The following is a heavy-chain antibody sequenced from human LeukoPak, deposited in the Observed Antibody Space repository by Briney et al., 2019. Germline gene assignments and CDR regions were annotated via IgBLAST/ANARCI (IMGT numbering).Heavy chain of an antibody. D-gene: IGHD3-3*01. V-gene: IGHV4-39*01. J-gene: IGHJ5*02. CDR2: IYYSGST. CDR3: ARPYGDFWSGGNWFDP. CDR1: GGSISSSSYY. Sequence: NPSETLSLTCTVSGGSISSSSYYWGRIRQPPGKGLEWIGSIYYSGSTYYNPSLKSRVTISVDTSKNQFSLKLSSVTAADTAVYYCARPYGDFWSGGNWFDPWGQGTLVTVSS.